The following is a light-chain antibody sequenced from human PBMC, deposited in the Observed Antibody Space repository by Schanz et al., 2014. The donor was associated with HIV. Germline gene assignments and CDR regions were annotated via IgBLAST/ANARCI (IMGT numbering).Light chain of an antibody. CDR1: QSISRNY. V-gene: IGKV3-20*01. Sequence: EIVLTQSPGTLSLSPGERATLSCRASQSISRNYLAWFQQKPGQAPRLLIYGASSRATGIPARFSGSGSGTDFTLTISRLEPEDFAVYYCQQYGSSPPWTFGQGTKVEIK. CDR2: GAS. J-gene: IGKJ1*01. CDR3: QQYGSSPPWT.